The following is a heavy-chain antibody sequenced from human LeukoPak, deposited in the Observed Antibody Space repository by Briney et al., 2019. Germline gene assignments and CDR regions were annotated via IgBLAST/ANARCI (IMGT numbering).Heavy chain of an antibody. V-gene: IGHV3-20*04. CDR2: INWSGGST. D-gene: IGHD2-2*01. Sequence: PGGSLRLSCSASGFGFGDHGMSWVRQVPGKGLEWVSGINWSGGSTGYADPVRGRFTISRDNAKNSLYLLMDSLTAEDTALYYCARAPITSPFYFDHWGQGTLVTVSS. J-gene: IGHJ4*02. CDR3: ARAPITSPFYFDH. CDR1: GFGFGDHG.